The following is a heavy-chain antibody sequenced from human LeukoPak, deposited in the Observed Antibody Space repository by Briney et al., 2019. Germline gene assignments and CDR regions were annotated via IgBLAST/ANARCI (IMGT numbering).Heavy chain of an antibody. V-gene: IGHV4-34*01. CDR1: GGSFSDYS. CDR3: ATRLPTDY. CDR2: IDHSGST. D-gene: IGHD5-12*01. Sequence: PSETLSLTCAVYGGSFSDYSWSWIRQPPGKGLEWIGEIDHSGSTSYNPPLKSRLTISVDTSKKQFSLKLNSVTAADTAVYYCATRLPTDYWGQGTLVTVSS. J-gene: IGHJ4*02.